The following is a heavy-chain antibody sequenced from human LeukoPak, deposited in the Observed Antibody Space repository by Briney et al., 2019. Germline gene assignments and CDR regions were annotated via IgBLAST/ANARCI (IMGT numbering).Heavy chain of an antibody. CDR1: GFTFSSYW. CDR2: ISTDASST. J-gene: IGHJ6*04. CDR3: AELGITMIGGV. V-gene: IGHV3-74*01. Sequence: GGSLRLSCAGSGFTFSSYWMHWVRQAPGKGLVWVSRISTDASSTTYADSVKGRFTISRDNAKNSLYLQMNSLRAEDTAVYYCAELGITMIGGVWGKGTTVTISS. D-gene: IGHD3-10*02.